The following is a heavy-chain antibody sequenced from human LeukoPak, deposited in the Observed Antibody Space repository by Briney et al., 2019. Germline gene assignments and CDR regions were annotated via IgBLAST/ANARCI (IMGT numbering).Heavy chain of an antibody. J-gene: IGHJ6*03. V-gene: IGHV3-21*01. CDR3: AQRYYMDV. CDR1: GFTFSSYS. CDR2: ISSRSSYI. Sequence: PGGSLRLSCAASGFTFSSYSMNWVRQAPGKGLEWVSSISSRSSYIYYADSVQGRFTISRDNAKSSLYLQMNSLRAEDTAVYYCAQRYYMDVWGKGTTVRVSS.